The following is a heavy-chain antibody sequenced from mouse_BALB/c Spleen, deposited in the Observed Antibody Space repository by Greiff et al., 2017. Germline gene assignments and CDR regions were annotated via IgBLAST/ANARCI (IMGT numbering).Heavy chain of an antibody. J-gene: IGHJ1*01. CDR3: ARDLPYGYDWYFDV. V-gene: IGHV7-3*02. CDR2: IRNKANGYTT. D-gene: IGHD2-2*01. CDR1: GFTFTDYY. Sequence: EVKLMESGGGLVQPGGSLRLSCATSGFTFTDYYMSWVRQPPGKALEWLGFIRNKANGYTTEYSASVKGRFTISRDNSQSILYLQMNTLRAEDSATYYCARDLPYGYDWYFDVWGAGTTVTVSS.